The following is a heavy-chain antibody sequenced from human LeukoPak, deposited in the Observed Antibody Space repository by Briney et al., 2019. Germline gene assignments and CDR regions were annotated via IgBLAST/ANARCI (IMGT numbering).Heavy chain of an antibody. J-gene: IGHJ4*02. CDR3: SRGDY. CDR2: ISAYNGNT. Sequence: SVKVSCKASGYTFTSYGISWVRQAPGQGLEWMGWISAYNGNTNYAQKLQGRVTLTRNTSTTTAYMELRSLKSEDTAVYFCSRGDYWGQGTLVTVSS. V-gene: IGHV1-18*01. CDR1: GYTFTSYG.